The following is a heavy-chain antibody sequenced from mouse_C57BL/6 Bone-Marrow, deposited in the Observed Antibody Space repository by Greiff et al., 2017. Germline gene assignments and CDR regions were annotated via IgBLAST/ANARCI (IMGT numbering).Heavy chain of an antibody. Sequence: QVQLQQSGAELVMPGASVKLSCKASGYTFTSYWMHWVKQRPGQGLEWIGEIDPSDSYTNYNQKFKGKSTLTVDKSSSTAYMQLSSLTSEDSAVXYCARLIYDGYPYYFDYWGQGTTLTVSS. CDR1: GYTFTSYW. D-gene: IGHD2-3*01. CDR3: ARLIYDGYPYYFDY. V-gene: IGHV1-69*01. CDR2: IDPSDSYT. J-gene: IGHJ2*01.